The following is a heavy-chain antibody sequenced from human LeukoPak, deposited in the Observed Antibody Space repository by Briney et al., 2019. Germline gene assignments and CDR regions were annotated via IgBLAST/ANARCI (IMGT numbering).Heavy chain of an antibody. J-gene: IGHJ3*02. CDR3: AKVDRRLVIIDAFDI. V-gene: IGHV3-30*02. CDR1: GFTFSSYG. D-gene: IGHD3-9*01. Sequence: GGSLRLSCAASGFTFSSYGMHWVRQAPGKGLEWVAFIRYDGSNKYYADSVKGRFTISRDNSKNTLYLQMNSLRAEDTAVYYCAKVDRRLVIIDAFDIWGQGTMVTVSS. CDR2: IRYDGSNK.